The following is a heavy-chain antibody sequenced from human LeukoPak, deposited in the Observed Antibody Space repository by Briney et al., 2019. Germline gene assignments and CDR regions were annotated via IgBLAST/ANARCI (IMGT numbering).Heavy chain of an antibody. D-gene: IGHD2-2*01. V-gene: IGHV4-39*01. CDR1: GASIDSYY. J-gene: IGHJ5*02. CDR2: ISYTGST. Sequence: SETLSLTCTISGASIDSYYWGYIRQPPGKGLEWIGSISYTGSTYYNPSLKSRVTISVDTSKNQFSLRLSSVTAADTAVYYCARQTSGETYQLRGISWFDPWGQGTLVTVSS. CDR3: ARQTSGETYQLRGISWFDP.